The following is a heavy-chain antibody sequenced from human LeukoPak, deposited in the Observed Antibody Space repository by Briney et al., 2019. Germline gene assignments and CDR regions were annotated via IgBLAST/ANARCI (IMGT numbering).Heavy chain of an antibody. D-gene: IGHD3-3*01. Sequence: SETLSLTCAVYGGSFSGYYWSWIRQPPGKGLEWIGEINHSGSTNYNPSLKSRVTISVDTSKNQFSLKLSSVTAADTAVCYCARVDYDFWSGYYPTSSFDYWGQGTLVTVSS. J-gene: IGHJ4*02. CDR2: INHSGST. CDR3: ARVDYDFWSGYYPTSSFDY. CDR1: GGSFSGYY. V-gene: IGHV4-34*01.